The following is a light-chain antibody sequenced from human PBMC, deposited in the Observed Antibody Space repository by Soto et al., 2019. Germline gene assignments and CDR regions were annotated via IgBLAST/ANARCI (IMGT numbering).Light chain of an antibody. CDR1: ALPKQY. CDR3: QSADSSGTYRRV. V-gene: IGLV3-25*03. Sequence: SSELTQPPSVSVSPGQTARITCSGDALPKQYAYWYQQKPGQAPVLVIYKDSERPSGIPERFSGSSSGTTVTLTISGVQAEDEADYYCQSADSSGTYRRVFGGGTKLTVL. CDR2: KDS. J-gene: IGLJ2*01.